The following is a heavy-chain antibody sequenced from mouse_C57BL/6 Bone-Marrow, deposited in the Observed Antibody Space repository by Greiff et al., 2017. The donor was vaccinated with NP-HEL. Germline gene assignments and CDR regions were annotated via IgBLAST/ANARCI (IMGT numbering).Heavy chain of an antibody. CDR3: TSLITTKDFDY. Sequence: EVKLMESGAELVRPGASVKLSCTASGFNIKDYYMHWVKQRPEQGLEWIGRIDPEDGDTEYAPKFKGKATMTADTSSNTAYLQLSSLTSEDTAVYYCTSLITTKDFDYWGQGTTLTVSS. CDR1: GFNIKDYY. J-gene: IGHJ2*01. V-gene: IGHV14-1*01. CDR2: IDPEDGDT. D-gene: IGHD1-1*01.